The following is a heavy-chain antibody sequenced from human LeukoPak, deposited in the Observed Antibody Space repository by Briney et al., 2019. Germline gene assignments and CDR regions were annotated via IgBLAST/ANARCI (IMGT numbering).Heavy chain of an antibody. D-gene: IGHD2-15*01. CDR2: IYYSGST. V-gene: IGHV4-39*07. CDR3: ARSYCSAGSCYSKIFDS. Sequence: SETLSLTCTVSGGSISSSSYYWGWIRQPPGKGLEWIGSIYYSGSTYYNPSLKSRVTISIDTSKSQFSLKLSSVTAADTAVYYCARSYCSAGSCYSKIFDSWGQGTLVTVSS. J-gene: IGHJ4*02. CDR1: GGSISSSSYY.